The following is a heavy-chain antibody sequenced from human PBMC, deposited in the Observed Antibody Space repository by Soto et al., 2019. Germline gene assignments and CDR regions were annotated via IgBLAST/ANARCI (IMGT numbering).Heavy chain of an antibody. V-gene: IGHV1-69*12. Sequence: QVQLVQSGAEVKKPGSSVKVSCKASGGTFSSYAISWVRQAPGQGLEWMGGIIPIFGTANYAQKFQGRVTITADESTSTAYMELCSLRSEDTAVYYCARAPQGPYYDSSGYHNWFDPWGQGTLVTVSS. CDR3: ARAPQGPYYDSSGYHNWFDP. CDR1: GGTFSSYA. CDR2: IIPIFGTA. J-gene: IGHJ5*02. D-gene: IGHD3-22*01.